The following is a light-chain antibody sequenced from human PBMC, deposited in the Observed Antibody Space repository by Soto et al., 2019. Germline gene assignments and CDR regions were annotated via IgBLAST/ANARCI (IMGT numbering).Light chain of an antibody. CDR2: DAT. Sequence: QSALTQPRSVSGSPGQSVTISCTGTSSDVGTYNYVSWCQHHPGKAPKLMLYDATKRPSGVPDRFSGSKSGTTASLTISGLQADDEADYYCCSYAGSYTWVFGGGTKLTVL. J-gene: IGLJ3*02. V-gene: IGLV2-11*01. CDR3: CSYAGSYTWV. CDR1: SSDVGTYNY.